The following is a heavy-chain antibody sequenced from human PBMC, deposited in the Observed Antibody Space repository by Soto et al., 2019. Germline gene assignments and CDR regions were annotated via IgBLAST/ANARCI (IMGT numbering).Heavy chain of an antibody. Sequence: SETLSLTCAVYGGSFSGYYWSWIRQPPGKGLEWIGEINHSGGTNYNPSLKSRVTISVDTSKNQFSLKLSSVTAADTAVYYCARGGSYYYGSGSYYKRYYYYMDVWGKGTTVTVSS. CDR1: GGSFSGYY. J-gene: IGHJ6*03. CDR3: ARGGSYYYGSGSYYKRYYYYMDV. CDR2: INHSGGT. V-gene: IGHV4-34*01. D-gene: IGHD3-10*01.